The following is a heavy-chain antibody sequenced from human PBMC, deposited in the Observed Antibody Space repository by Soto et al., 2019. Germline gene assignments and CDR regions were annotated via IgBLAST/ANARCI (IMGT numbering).Heavy chain of an antibody. V-gene: IGHV3-30-3*01. CDR3: ARDSADYDAFDI. CDR1: GFTFSSYA. Sequence: QVQLVESGGGVVQPGRSLRLSCAASGFTFSSYAMHWVRQAPGKGLEWVAVISYDGSKKYYADSVKGRFTISRDNSKNTLYLQMNSLRAEDTAVYYCARDSADYDAFDIWGQGTMVTVSS. D-gene: IGHD4-17*01. J-gene: IGHJ3*02. CDR2: ISYDGSKK.